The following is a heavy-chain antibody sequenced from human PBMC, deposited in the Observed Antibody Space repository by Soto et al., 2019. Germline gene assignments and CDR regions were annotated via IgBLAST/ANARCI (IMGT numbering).Heavy chain of an antibody. CDR3: ARHRRETGTYAQPLDS. V-gene: IGHV4-39*01. CDR2: ISYGGSS. J-gene: IGHJ4*02. CDR1: GGSVSSSSFY. D-gene: IGHD1-1*01. Sequence: LSLTCSVSGGSVSSSSFYWGWVRQPPGKGLEWIGSISYGGSSYYIPSLKSRVTMSVDTSTNQLSLNLNSVTAADTALYFCARHRRETGTYAQPLDSWGQGTLVTVS.